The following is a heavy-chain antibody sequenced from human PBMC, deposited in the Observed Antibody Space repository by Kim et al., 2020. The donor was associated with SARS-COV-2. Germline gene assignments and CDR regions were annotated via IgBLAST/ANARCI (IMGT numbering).Heavy chain of an antibody. V-gene: IGHV2-5*01. Sequence: YSPSLTSRITITKDTSKNQVVLTMTNMDPVDTATYYCAHYSSSWFGFDPWGQGTLVTVSS. CDR3: AHYSSSWFGFDP. D-gene: IGHD6-13*01. J-gene: IGHJ5*02.